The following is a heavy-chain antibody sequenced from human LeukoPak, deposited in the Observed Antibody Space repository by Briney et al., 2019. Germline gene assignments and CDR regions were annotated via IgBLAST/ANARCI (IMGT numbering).Heavy chain of an antibody. Sequence: GGSLRLSCAASGFTFNAYWMHWVCQVPGKGLLWVSRINTDGSSTDYADSVKGRFTISRDNAKNTLYLQMDSLRAEDTAVYYCARRTVTGTYDYWGQGTLVTAS. CDR1: GFTFNAYW. V-gene: IGHV3-74*01. CDR3: ARRTVTGTYDY. D-gene: IGHD1-1*01. J-gene: IGHJ4*02. CDR2: INTDGSST.